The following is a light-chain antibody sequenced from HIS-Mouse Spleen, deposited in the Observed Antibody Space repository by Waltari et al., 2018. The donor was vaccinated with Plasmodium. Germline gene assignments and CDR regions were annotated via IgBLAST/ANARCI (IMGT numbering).Light chain of an antibody. CDR3: QQYYSYPYT. V-gene: IGKV1-8*01. Sequence: AIRMTQSPSSFSASTGDRVTITCRASQGISSYLAWYQQKPGKAPKLLIYAASTWQSRVPSTFSGSGSGTDFTLTISCLQSEDFATYYCQQYYSYPYTFGQGTKLEIK. CDR1: QGISSY. J-gene: IGKJ2*01. CDR2: AAS.